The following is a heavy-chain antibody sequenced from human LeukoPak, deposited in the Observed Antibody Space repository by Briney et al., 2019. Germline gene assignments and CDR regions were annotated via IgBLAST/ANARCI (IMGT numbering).Heavy chain of an antibody. D-gene: IGHD4-23*01. CDR1: GFTFSNYW. V-gene: IGHV3-7*01. J-gene: IGHJ3*02. CDR3: ARGDDYGGRGAFDI. Sequence: GGSLRLSCAASGFTFSNYWMSWVRQAPGKGLEWVANIKQDGSERYYVDSVKGQFTISRDNAKNSLYLQMNSLRAEDTAVYYCARGDDYGGRGAFDIWGQGTVVTVSS. CDR2: IKQDGSER.